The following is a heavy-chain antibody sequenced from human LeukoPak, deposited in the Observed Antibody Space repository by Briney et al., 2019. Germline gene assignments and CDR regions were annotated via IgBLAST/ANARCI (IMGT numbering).Heavy chain of an antibody. V-gene: IGHV3-21*01. CDR1: GFTFSTSA. D-gene: IGHD3-9*01. J-gene: IGHJ4*02. Sequence: GGSLRLSCAASGFTFSTSAMNWVRQVPGKGLEWVSSIDYDSSHIYYAASVRGRFIISRDNARNSVYLQMNSLRVEDTAVYYCARDPLRYLRVGHYDYWGQGTLVAVSS. CDR2: IDYDSSHI. CDR3: ARDPLRYLRVGHYDY.